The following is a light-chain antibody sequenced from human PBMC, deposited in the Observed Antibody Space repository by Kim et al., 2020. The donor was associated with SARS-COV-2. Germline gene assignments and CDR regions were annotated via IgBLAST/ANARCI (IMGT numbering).Light chain of an antibody. V-gene: IGLV4-69*01. J-gene: IGLJ2*01. CDR2: LNSDGSH. CDR1: SGHSSYA. CDR3: QTWGTGMGV. Sequence: SVKLTCTLSSGHSSYAIAWHQQQPEKGPRYLMYLNSDGSHSKGDGIPDRFSGSSSGAERYLTISSLQSDDEADYYCQTWGTGMGVFGGGTQLTVL.